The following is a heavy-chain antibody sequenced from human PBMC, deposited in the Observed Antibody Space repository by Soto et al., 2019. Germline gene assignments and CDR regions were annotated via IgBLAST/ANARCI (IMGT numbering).Heavy chain of an antibody. Sequence: PSETLSLTCTVSGGSISIGVDAGSWISQPPGKGLEWIGYIYYSGSTYYNPSLKSRVTISVDTSKNQFSLKLSSVTAADTAVYYCAREGGLRGLYWGQGTLVTVSS. CDR3: AREGGLRGLY. CDR2: IYYSGST. J-gene: IGHJ4*02. CDR1: GGSISIGVDA. V-gene: IGHV4-30-4*01. D-gene: IGHD4-17*01.